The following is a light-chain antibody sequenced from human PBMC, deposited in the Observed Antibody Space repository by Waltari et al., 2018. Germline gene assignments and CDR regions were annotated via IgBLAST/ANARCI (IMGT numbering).Light chain of an antibody. Sequence: QSALTQAASVSGSPGQSITISCTGTSSDVGGYKSVSWYQQHPGKAPKVLISDVTNRPPGVSNRFSGSKSGNTASLTISGLQAEDEADYYCSAYTRSGTYVFGTGTKVTVL. CDR2: DVT. CDR3: SAYTRSGTYV. V-gene: IGLV2-14*03. CDR1: SSDVGGYKS. J-gene: IGLJ1*01.